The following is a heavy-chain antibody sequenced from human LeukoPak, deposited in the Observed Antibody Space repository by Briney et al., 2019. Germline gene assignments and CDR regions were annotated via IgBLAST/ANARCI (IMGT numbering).Heavy chain of an antibody. D-gene: IGHD3-3*01. CDR1: GGTISGYY. V-gene: IGHV4-59*01. Sequence: SETLSLTCTVSGGTISGYYWTWIRQPPGKGLEWIGYVYYSGSTNYNPSLKSRVAISVDTSKNQFSLKLSSVTAADTAVYYCARAAYSYYDFWSGYFWYFDLWGRGTLVTVSS. CDR2: VYYSGST. CDR3: ARAAYSYYDFWSGYFWYFDL. J-gene: IGHJ2*01.